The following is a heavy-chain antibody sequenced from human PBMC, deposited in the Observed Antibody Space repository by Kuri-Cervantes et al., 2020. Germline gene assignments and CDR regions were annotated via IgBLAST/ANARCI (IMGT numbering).Heavy chain of an antibody. V-gene: IGHV3-9*01. Sequence: LSLTCAASGFTFDDYAMHWVRQAPGKGLEWVSSVTWNSGSIGYADSVRGRFTISRDNAKNSLYLQMNSLRAEDTALYYCARGRRVPVAGYYYYYMDAWGKGTTVTVSS. CDR2: VTWNSGSI. D-gene: IGHD2-2*01. CDR3: ARGRRVPVAGYYYYYMDA. J-gene: IGHJ6*03. CDR1: GFTFDDYA.